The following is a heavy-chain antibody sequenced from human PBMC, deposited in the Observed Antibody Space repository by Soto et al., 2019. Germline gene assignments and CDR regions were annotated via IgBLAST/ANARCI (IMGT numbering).Heavy chain of an antibody. CDR1: GYTFIGYY. D-gene: IGHD1-26*01. J-gene: IGHJ5*02. CDR2: MNPRSGDT. CDR3: GRGAVGATPLGWFDP. V-gene: IGHV1-2*02. Sequence: ASVKVSCKTSGYTFIGYYMHWVRQAPGQGLEWMGWMNPRSGDTNYAQKFQGRVTMTRDASFTTAYMELRRLRSDDTAVYFCGRGAVGATPLGWFDPWGQGTLVTVSS.